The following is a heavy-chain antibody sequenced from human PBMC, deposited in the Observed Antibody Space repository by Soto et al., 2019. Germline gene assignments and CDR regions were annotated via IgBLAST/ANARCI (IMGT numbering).Heavy chain of an antibody. J-gene: IGHJ4*02. Sequence: PGGSLRLSCAASGFIFTRYSMNWVRQAPGKGLEWVSSISSTTNYIYYGDSMKGRFTISRDNAKNSLYLEMNSLRAEDTAVYYCERESEDLTSNFDYWGQVTLVTVSS. CDR3: ERESEDLTSNFDY. V-gene: IGHV3-21*06. CDR2: ISSTTNYI. CDR1: GFIFTRYS.